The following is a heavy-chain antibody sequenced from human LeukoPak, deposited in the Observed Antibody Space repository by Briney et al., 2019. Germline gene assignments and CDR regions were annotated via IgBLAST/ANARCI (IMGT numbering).Heavy chain of an antibody. CDR3: AKYVSGSLVV. CDR1: GGSIISSYF. CDR2: IYHTGIT. V-gene: IGHV4-4*07. D-gene: IGHD3-10*01. Sequence: SETLSLTCSVSGGSIISSYFWCCSRQPAGKGLEWIGRIYHTGITDFNPSLKTRVTMSVDTSKNQFSLNLTSVTAANTAVFYCAKYVSGSLVVWGQGTLVTVSS. J-gene: IGHJ4*02.